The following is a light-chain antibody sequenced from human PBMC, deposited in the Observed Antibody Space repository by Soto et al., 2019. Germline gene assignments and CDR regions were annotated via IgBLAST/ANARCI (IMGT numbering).Light chain of an antibody. Sequence: IHITQSPSTLSASVGDTVTVACLASQSVSGWLAWYQQKPGEAPKLLIYDASALPRGVPSRFSGSGSGTKFTLTIASLQPDDFATYYCQQYETFSGTFGPGTKVDIK. CDR2: DAS. J-gene: IGKJ1*01. V-gene: IGKV1-5*01. CDR3: QQYETFSGT. CDR1: QSVSGW.